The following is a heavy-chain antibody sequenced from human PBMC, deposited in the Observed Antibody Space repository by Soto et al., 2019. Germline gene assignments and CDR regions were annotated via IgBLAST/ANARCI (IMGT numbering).Heavy chain of an antibody. J-gene: IGHJ4*02. CDR3: ARTSGYYLNDY. V-gene: IGHV1-3*01. D-gene: IGHD3-22*01. Sequence: QVQLVQSGAEVKKPGASVKVSCKASGYTFTSYAMHWVRQAPGQRLEWMGWINAGNANTKYSQKFQGRVTITRDTSASTAYMELRSLTSEDTAVYYCARTSGYYLNDYWGQGTLVTVSS. CDR1: GYTFTSYA. CDR2: INAGNANT.